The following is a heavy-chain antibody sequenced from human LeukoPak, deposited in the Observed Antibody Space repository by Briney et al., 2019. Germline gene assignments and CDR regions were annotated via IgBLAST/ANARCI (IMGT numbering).Heavy chain of an antibody. Sequence: KPSETLSLICGVSGGSISSTNLWTWVRQPPGKGLEWIGEVHLDGRTNYNPSLQSRLTMSVDFSENHISLKLTSVTAADTAVYYCAREGGPFRPLDYSGQGTLVTVSS. CDR3: AREGGPFRPLDY. CDR1: GGSISSTNL. J-gene: IGHJ4*02. V-gene: IGHV4-4*02. CDR2: VHLDGRT. D-gene: IGHD2/OR15-2a*01.